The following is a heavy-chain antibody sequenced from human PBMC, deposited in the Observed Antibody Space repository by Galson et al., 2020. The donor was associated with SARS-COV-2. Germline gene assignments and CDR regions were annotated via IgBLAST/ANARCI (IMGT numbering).Heavy chain of an antibody. CDR3: ARVKGIMFISECFDY. CDR1: GFTFSSYS. Sequence: NSGGSLRLSCAASGFTFSSYSMNWFRQAPGKGLEWVSSITGSSRYMYYADPVKGRFTISRDNAKNSLYLQIDSLRADDTAVYYCARVKGIMFISECFDYWGQGTLVAVSS. D-gene: IGHD2-21*01. V-gene: IGHV3-21*01. CDR2: ITGSSRYM. J-gene: IGHJ4*02.